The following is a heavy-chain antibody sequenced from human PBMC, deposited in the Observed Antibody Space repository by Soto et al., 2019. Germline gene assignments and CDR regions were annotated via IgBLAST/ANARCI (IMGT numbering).Heavy chain of an antibody. CDR1: IYTVTSYV. J-gene: IGHJ4*02. CDR2: ISAYNGNT. D-gene: IGHD6-19*01. CDR3: ARVSYSSGWYLL. V-gene: IGHV1-18*01. Sequence: AKVRGRVYIYTVTSYVIRWVRQAPGQGLEWMGWISAYNGNTNYAQKLQGRVTMTTDTSTSTACMELRSLRSDDTAVYYCARVSYSSGWYLLWGQGTLVTVSS.